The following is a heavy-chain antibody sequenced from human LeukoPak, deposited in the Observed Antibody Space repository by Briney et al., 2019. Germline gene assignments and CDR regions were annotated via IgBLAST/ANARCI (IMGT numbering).Heavy chain of an antibody. V-gene: IGHV3-48*03. CDR3: ARAFIRADAFDI. D-gene: IGHD4-17*01. CDR2: ISSSGSTI. CDR1: GFTFSSYE. Sequence: GGSLRLSCAASGFTFSSYEMNWVRQAPGKGLEWVSYISSSGSTIYYADSVKGRFTISRDNAKNSLYLQMNSLRAEDTAVYYYARAFIRADAFDIWGQGTMVTVSS. J-gene: IGHJ3*02.